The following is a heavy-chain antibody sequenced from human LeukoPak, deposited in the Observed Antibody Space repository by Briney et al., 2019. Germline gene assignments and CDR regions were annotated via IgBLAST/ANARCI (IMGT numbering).Heavy chain of an antibody. Sequence: GGSLRLSCAASGFAFSSYNMNWVREAPGKGREWVSSIISSSSYIYYADSVKGRFTISRDNAKNSMYLQMNSLRAEDTAVYYCARDAGSPLWFDPWGQGTLVTVSS. CDR2: IISSSSYI. CDR1: GFAFSSYN. V-gene: IGHV3-21*01. J-gene: IGHJ5*02. CDR3: ARDAGSPLWFDP. D-gene: IGHD3-10*01.